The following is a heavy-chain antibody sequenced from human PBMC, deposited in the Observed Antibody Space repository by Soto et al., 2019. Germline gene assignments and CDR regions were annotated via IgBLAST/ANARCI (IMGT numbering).Heavy chain of an antibody. CDR1: GDSISRSTYY. V-gene: IGHV4-39*01. CDR3: ARGSLHTWAYFAY. J-gene: IGHJ4*02. CDR2: FFYNGNT. Sequence: ASETLSLTCSVSGDSISRSTYYWGWMRQPPGKGLEWIASFFYNGNTYYNPSLKSRVTIFVDTSKNQFSLKLSSVTAADTAVYYCARGSLHTWAYFAYWGQGTLVTVSS.